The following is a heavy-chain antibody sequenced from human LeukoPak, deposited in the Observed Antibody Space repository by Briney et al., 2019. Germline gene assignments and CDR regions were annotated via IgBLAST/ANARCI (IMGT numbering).Heavy chain of an antibody. J-gene: IGHJ3*02. CDR1: GFTFSNAW. Sequence: GSLRLSCAASGFTFSNAWMSWVRQAPGKGLEWIGSIYYSGSTYYNPSLKSRVTISVDTSKNQFSLKLSSVTAADTAVYYCARPRNHAFDIWGQGTMVTVSS. CDR2: IYYSGST. V-gene: IGHV4-38-2*01. CDR3: ARPRNHAFDI.